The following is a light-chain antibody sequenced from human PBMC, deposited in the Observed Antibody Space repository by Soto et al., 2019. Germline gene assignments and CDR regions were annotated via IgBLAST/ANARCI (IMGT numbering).Light chain of an antibody. V-gene: IGKV1-39*01. Sequence: DLQMTQSPSSLSASIGDRVTITCRASHSISISLNWYQQKPGKAPKFLIHGASSLLGGVPPRFSGGGSGTDFTLTINSLQPEDVATYYCQQSYSIPFSFGGGTKVEIK. CDR1: HSISIS. J-gene: IGKJ4*01. CDR3: QQSYSIPFS. CDR2: GAS.